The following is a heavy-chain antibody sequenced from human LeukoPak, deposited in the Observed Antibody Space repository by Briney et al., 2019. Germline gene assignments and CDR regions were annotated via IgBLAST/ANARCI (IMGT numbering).Heavy chain of an antibody. CDR1: GGSISSHY. CDR2: IYYSGSS. CDR3: ARGPIAARAYYYYYMDV. D-gene: IGHD6-6*01. Sequence: SETLSLTCTVSGGSISSHYWSWIRQPPGKGLEWIGYIYYSGSSNYNPSPKRRVTISVATSKNQFSLKLSSVTAADTAVYYCARGPIAARAYYYYYMDVWGKGTTVTVSS. J-gene: IGHJ6*03. V-gene: IGHV4-59*11.